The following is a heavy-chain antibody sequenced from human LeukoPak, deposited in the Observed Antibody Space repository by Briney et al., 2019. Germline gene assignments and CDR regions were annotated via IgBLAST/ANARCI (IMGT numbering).Heavy chain of an antibody. J-gene: IGHJ5*02. CDR1: GGSISSGGYY. CDR3: ARVPSVSGTRFDP. Sequence: KPSQTLSLTCTVSGGSISSGGYYWSWIRQPPGKGLEWIGYIYHSGSTYYNPSLKSRVTISVDRSKNQFSLKLSSVTAADTAVYYCARVPSVSGTRFDPWGQGTLVTVSS. D-gene: IGHD6-13*01. V-gene: IGHV4-30-2*01. CDR2: IYHSGST.